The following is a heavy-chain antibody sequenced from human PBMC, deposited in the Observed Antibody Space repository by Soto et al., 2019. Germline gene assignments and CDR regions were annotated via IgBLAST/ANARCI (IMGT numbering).Heavy chain of an antibody. CDR2: SYYAGST. CDR3: ARRIVATEPFHY. V-gene: IGHV4-59*08. D-gene: IGHD5-12*01. CDR1: VGSLISYY. Sequence: QVRLQESGPGLVKPSETLSLTCTVSVGSLISYYWSWIRQPPERGLVWIGLSYYAGSTQYNPSLNSRFTVSVDTSKNQFALTVASVAAADTAVYYSARRIVATEPFHYWGQGTLVTVSS. J-gene: IGHJ4*02.